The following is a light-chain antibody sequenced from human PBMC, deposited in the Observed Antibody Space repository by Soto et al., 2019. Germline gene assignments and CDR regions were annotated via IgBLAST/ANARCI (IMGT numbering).Light chain of an antibody. CDR2: DAS. J-gene: IGKJ1*01. CDR1: QSVSNN. V-gene: IGKV3-15*01. Sequence: IVMTQSPATLSVSPGERATLSCRASQSVSNNLAWYQQKPGQAPRLLIYDASTRATGIPARFSGSGSGTEFTLTISGLQSEDFAVYYCQQYNNWPPWTFGQGTRVDIK. CDR3: QQYNNWPPWT.